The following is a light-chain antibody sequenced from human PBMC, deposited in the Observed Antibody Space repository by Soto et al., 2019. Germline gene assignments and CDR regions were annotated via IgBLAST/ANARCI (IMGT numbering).Light chain of an antibody. CDR3: SSYTTSSTRV. CDR2: EVR. Sequence: SDLTQPASVSGSPGQSITISCTGTSSDVGAYDFVSWYQQHPDKAPKLMIYEVRNRPSGVSNRFSGSKSVNTATLTISGLQAEDEADYYCSSYTTSSTRVFGTGTKVTVL. V-gene: IGLV2-14*03. J-gene: IGLJ1*01. CDR1: SSDVGAYDF.